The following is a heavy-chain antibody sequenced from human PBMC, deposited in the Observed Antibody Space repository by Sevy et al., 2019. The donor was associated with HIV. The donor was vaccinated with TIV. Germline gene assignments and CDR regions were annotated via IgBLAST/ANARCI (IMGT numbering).Heavy chain of an antibody. CDR3: ARDRTMRSSGWKRGEYFQH. CDR1: GYTFTGYY. J-gene: IGHJ1*01. V-gene: IGHV1-2*02. Sequence: ASVKVSCKASGYTFTGYYMHWVRQAPGQGLEWMGWINPNSGGTNYAQKFQGRVTMTRDMSISTAYMELSRLRSDDTAVYYCARDRTMRSSGWKRGEYFQHWGQGTLVTVSS. CDR2: INPNSGGT. D-gene: IGHD6-19*01.